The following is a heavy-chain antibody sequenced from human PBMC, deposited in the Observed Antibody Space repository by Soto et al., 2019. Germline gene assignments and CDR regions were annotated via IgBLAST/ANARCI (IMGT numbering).Heavy chain of an antibody. CDR3: ARGPVLRFLEWLPSTGGMDV. J-gene: IGHJ6*02. Sequence: GGSLRLSCAASGVTLSSYAMRWVRQAPGKGLEWVAVISYDGSNKYYADSVKGRFTISRDNSKNTLYLQMNSLRAEDTAVYYCARGPVLRFLEWLPSTGGMDVWGQGTTVTVSS. D-gene: IGHD3-3*01. CDR2: ISYDGSNK. CDR1: GVTLSSYA. V-gene: IGHV3-30-3*01.